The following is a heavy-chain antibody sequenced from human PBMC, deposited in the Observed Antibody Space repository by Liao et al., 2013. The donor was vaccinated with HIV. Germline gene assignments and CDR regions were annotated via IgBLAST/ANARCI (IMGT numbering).Heavy chain of an antibody. CDR1: GDSISTYY. CDR3: ATQWGSGYDPFDD. CDR2: LYTSGSS. D-gene: IGHD3-22*01. J-gene: IGHJ4*02. Sequence: QVQLQESGPGLVKPSETLSLSCTISGDSISTYYWSWIRQPAGKGLEWIGRLYTSGSSNYNPSLKSRVTMSIDTSKNQFSLKLRSVTAADTAVYYCATQWGSGYDPFDDWGQGTLVTVSS. V-gene: IGHV4-4*07.